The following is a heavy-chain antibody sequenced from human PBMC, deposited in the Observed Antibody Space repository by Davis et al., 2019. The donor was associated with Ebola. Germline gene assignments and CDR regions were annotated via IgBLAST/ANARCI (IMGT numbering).Heavy chain of an antibody. CDR3: ARRERWGQEDY. Sequence: AASAKVSCKASGYTFTSYDINWVRQATGQGLEWMGWMNPNSGNTGYAQKFQGRVTMTRNTSINTAYMELSSLRSEDTAVYYCARRERWGQEDYWGQGTLVTVSS. J-gene: IGHJ4*02. D-gene: IGHD1-26*01. CDR2: MNPNSGNT. V-gene: IGHV1-8*01. CDR1: GYTFTSYD.